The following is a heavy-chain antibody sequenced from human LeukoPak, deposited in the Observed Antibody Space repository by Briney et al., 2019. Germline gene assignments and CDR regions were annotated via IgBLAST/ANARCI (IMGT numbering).Heavy chain of an antibody. Sequence: SETLSLTGTVSGGSISSYYWSWIRQPPGKGLEWIGYIYYSGSTNYNPSLKSRVTISVDTSKNQFSLKLSSVTAADTAVYYCARRGGNWYFDHWGQGTLVTVSS. CDR1: GGSISSYY. CDR2: IYYSGST. J-gene: IGHJ4*02. V-gene: IGHV4-59*08. CDR3: ARRGGNWYFDH. D-gene: IGHD6-13*01.